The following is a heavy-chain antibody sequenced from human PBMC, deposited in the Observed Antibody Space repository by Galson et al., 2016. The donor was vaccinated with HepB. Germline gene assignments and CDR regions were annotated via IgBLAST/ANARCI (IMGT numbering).Heavy chain of an antibody. D-gene: IGHD2-15*01. CDR3: ARGYCNGGSCYPGVY. CDR2: IYTSGST. J-gene: IGHJ4*02. CDR1: GGSISSGSHY. Sequence: TLSLTCTVSGGSISSGSHYWSWTRQPAGKGLEWIGRIYTSGSTNYNPSLKSRVTISVDTSKNQFSLKLSSVTAADTAVYYCARGYCNGGSCYPGVYWGQGTLVTVSS. V-gene: IGHV4-61*02.